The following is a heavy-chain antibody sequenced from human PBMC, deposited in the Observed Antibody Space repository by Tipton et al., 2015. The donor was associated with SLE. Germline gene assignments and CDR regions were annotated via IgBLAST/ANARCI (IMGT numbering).Heavy chain of an antibody. D-gene: IGHD5-12*01. V-gene: IGHV3-23*01. CDR2: ISGSGGST. CDR3: AKPVGYSGYDSWDY. CDR1: GFTFSTYA. J-gene: IGHJ4*02. Sequence: SLRLSCAASGFTFSTYAMSWVRQAPGKGLQWVSAISGSGGSTYYADSVKGRFTISRDNSKNTLYLQMNSLRAEDTAIYYCAKPVGYSGYDSWDYWGQGTLVTVSS.